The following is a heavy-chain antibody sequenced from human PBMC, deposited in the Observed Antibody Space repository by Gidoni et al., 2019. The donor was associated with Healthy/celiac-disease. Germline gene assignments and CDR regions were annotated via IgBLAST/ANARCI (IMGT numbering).Heavy chain of an antibody. J-gene: IGHJ4*02. CDR3: ARVAQLWLSDY. Sequence: EVQLVESGGGLVQPGGSLRLSCAASGFTFSSYSRNWGRQAPGKGLEWVSYISRSSSTIYYADSVKGRFTISRDNAKNSLYLQMNSLRAEDTAVYYCARVAQLWLSDYWGQGTLVTVSS. CDR1: GFTFSSYS. CDR2: ISRSSSTI. V-gene: IGHV3-48*01. D-gene: IGHD5-18*01.